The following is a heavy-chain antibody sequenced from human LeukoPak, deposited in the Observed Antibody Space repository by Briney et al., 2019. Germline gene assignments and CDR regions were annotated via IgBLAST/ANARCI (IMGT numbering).Heavy chain of an antibody. CDR1: GFTFTSSA. V-gene: IGHV1-58*01. Sequence: SVKVSCKASGFTFTSSAVQWVRQARGQRLEWIGWIVVGSGNTNYAQKFQERVTITRDMSTSTAYMELSSLRSEDTAVYYCAARGYDFWSGPGPVDYWGQGTLVTVSS. J-gene: IGHJ4*02. D-gene: IGHD3-3*01. CDR2: IVVGSGNT. CDR3: AARGYDFWSGPGPVDY.